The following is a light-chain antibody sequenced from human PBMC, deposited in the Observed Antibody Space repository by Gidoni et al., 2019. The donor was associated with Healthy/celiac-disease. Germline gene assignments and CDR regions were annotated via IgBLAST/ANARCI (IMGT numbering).Light chain of an antibody. CDR3: QQYGSSPPWT. CDR2: GAS. Sequence: EVGLTQSPGTLSLSPGERATLSGRASQGVSSSYLAWYQQKPGQPPRLLIYGASSRATGIPDTFSGSGSATDFTLTTSSLEPEDFAVYYCQQYGSSPPWTFGQGTKVEIK. V-gene: IGKV3-20*01. CDR1: QGVSSSY. J-gene: IGKJ1*01.